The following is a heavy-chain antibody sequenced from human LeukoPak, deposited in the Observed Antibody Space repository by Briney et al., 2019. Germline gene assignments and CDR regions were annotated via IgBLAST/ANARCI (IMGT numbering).Heavy chain of an antibody. CDR1: GFTFSSYE. J-gene: IGHJ6*02. D-gene: IGHD3-10*01. CDR2: ISSSGSTI. V-gene: IGHV3-48*03. Sequence: PGGSLRLSCAASGFTFSSYEMNWVRRAPGKGLEWVSYISSSGSTIYYAASVKGRFTISRDNAKNSLYLQMNSLRAEDTAVYYCARLYGSGSYRYYYYYGMDVWGQGTTVTVSS. CDR3: ARLYGSGSYRYYYYYGMDV.